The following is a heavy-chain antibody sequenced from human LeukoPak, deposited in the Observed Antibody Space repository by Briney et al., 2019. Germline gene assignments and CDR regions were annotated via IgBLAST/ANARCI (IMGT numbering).Heavy chain of an antibody. D-gene: IGHD5-18*01. J-gene: IGHJ4*02. V-gene: IGHV4-30-4*01. CDR2: IYYSGST. Sequence: SETLSLTCTVSGGSISSGDYYWSWIRQPPGKGLEWIGYIYYSGSTYYNPSLKSRVTISVDTSKNQFSLKLSSVTAADTAVYYCARVIVRGYSYGYGPDYFDYWGQGTLVTVSS. CDR1: GGSISSGDYY. CDR3: ARVIVRGYSYGYGPDYFDY.